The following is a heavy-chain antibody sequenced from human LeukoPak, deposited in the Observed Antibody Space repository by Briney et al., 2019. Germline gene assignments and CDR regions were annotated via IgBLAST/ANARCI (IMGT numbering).Heavy chain of an antibody. J-gene: IGHJ6*02. CDR1: GYTFTSYY. V-gene: IGHV1-46*01. CDR3: ARAYDFWSGSCRGYQIYYYYYGMDV. D-gene: IGHD3-3*01. CDR2: INPSGGST. Sequence: ASVKVSCKASGYTFTSYYMHWVRQAPGQGLEWMGIINPSGGSTSYAQKFQGRVTMTRDTSTSTVYMELSSLRSEDTAVYYCARAYDFWSGSCRGYQIYYYYYGMDVWGQGTTVTVSS.